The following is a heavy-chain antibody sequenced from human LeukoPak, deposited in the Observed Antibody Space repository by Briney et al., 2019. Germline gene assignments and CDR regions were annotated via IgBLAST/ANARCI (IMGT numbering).Heavy chain of an antibody. J-gene: IGHJ4*02. V-gene: IGHV3-48*04. Sequence: SGGSLRLSCAASGFTFSSYSMNWVRQAPGKGLEWVSYISSSSSTIYYADSVKGRFTISRDNAKSSLYLQMNSLRAEDTAVYYCARDPYSSSLDYWGQGTLVTVSS. CDR3: ARDPYSSSLDY. D-gene: IGHD6-6*01. CDR1: GFTFSSYS. CDR2: ISSSSSTI.